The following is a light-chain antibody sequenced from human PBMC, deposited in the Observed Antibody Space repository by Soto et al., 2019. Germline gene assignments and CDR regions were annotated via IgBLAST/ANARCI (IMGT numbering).Light chain of an antibody. CDR3: QQRSNWPPLT. CDR1: QSVSSY. Sequence: EIVLTQSPATLSLSPGERATLSCRASQSVSSYLVWYQQKPGQAPRLLIYDASNSATGIPARFSGSGSGRDVTLTTTSLEPEDFAVYYCQQRSNWPPLTFGGGTKVEIK. J-gene: IGKJ4*01. CDR2: DAS. V-gene: IGKV3-11*02.